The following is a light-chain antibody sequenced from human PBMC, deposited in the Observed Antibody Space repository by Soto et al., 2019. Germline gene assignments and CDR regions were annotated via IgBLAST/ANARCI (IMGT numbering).Light chain of an antibody. CDR2: AAS. CDR1: QVIRND. CDR3: LQHNSFPLT. J-gene: IGKJ4*01. Sequence: DIQMTQSPSSLSASVGDRVTITFRASQVIRNDLGWYQHKPGKAPKRLIYAASSLQSGVPSRFSGSGSGTEFTLTISSLQPEDFATYYCLQHNSFPLTFGGGTKV. V-gene: IGKV1-17*01.